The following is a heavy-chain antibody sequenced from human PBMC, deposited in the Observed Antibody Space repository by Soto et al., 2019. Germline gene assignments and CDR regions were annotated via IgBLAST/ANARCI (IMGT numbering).Heavy chain of an antibody. CDR3: ATRGQYYYDSSGYRYIDY. V-gene: IGHV1-18*01. CDR1: GYTFTSYG. CDR2: ISAYNGNT. D-gene: IGHD3-22*01. Sequence: ASVKVSCKASGYTFTSYGISWVRQAPGQGLEWMGWISAYNGNTNYAQKFQGRVTMTEDTSTDTAYMELSSLRSEDTAVYYCATRGQYYYDSSGYRYIDYWGQGTLVTVSS. J-gene: IGHJ4*02.